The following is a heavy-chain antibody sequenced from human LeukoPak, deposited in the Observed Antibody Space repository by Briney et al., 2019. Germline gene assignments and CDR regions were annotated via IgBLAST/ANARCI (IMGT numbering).Heavy chain of an antibody. CDR1: GFTFNNYG. D-gene: IGHD3-10*01. CDR2: IWYDGSNK. CDR3: AKGGPMVRSDY. V-gene: IGHV3-33*06. Sequence: QPGGSLRLSCAASGFTFNNYGMHWVRQAPGKGLEWVAVIWYDGSNKYYADSVKGRFTISRDNSKNTLYLQMNSLRAEDTAVYYCAKGGPMVRSDYWGQGTLVTVSS. J-gene: IGHJ4*02.